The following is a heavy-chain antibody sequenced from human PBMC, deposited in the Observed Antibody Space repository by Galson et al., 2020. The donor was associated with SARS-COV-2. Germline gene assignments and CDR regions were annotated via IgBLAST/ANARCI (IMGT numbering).Heavy chain of an antibody. Sequence: GGSLRLSCAASGFTFSSYAMHWVRQAPGKGLEWVAVISYDGSNKYYADSVKGRFTISRDNSKNTLYLQMNSLRAEDTAVYYCARCCGYDFSWGQGTLVTVSS. CDR3: ARCCGYDFS. CDR1: GFTFSSYA. V-gene: IGHV3-30-3*01. J-gene: IGHJ5*02. CDR2: ISYDGSNK. D-gene: IGHD5-12*01.